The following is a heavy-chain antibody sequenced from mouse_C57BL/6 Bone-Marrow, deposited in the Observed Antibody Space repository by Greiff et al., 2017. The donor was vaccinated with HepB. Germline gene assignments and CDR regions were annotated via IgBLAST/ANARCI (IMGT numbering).Heavy chain of an antibody. CDR1: GYSFTDYN. V-gene: IGHV1-39*01. J-gene: IGHJ2*01. CDR3: ARRGGNMIYDVDY. Sequence: EVQLQQSGPELVKPGASVKISCKASGYSFTDYNMNWVKQSNGKSLEWIGVINPNYGTTSYNQKFKGKSTLTVDKSSSTAYMQLSSLTSEDSAVYYCARRGGNMIYDVDYWGQGTTLTVSS. D-gene: IGHD2-3*01. CDR2: INPNYGTT.